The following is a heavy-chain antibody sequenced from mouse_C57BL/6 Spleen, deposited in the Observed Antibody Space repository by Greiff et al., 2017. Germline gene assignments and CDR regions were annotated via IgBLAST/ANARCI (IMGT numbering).Heavy chain of an antibody. J-gene: IGHJ4*01. CDR1: GYTFTNYW. Sequence: QVQLKQSGAELVRPGTSVKMSCKASGYTFTNYWIGWAKQRPGHGLEWIGDIYPGGGYTNYNEKFKGKATLTADKSSSTAYMQSSSLTSEDSAIYYCARGGNYGNAMDYWGQGTSVTVSS. D-gene: IGHD2-1*01. CDR3: ARGGNYGNAMDY. CDR2: IYPGGGYT. V-gene: IGHV1-63*01.